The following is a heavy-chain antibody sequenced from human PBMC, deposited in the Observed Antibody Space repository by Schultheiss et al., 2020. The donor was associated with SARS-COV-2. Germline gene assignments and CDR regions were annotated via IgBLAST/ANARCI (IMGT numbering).Heavy chain of an antibody. V-gene: IGHV1-18*01. CDR1: GYTFSTYS. J-gene: IGHJ3*02. D-gene: IGHD2/OR15-2a*01. CDR3: ARAYYGGAFDI. CDR2: ISAYNGNT. Sequence: ASVKVSCKASGYTFSTYSIHWVRQAPGQGLEWMGWISAYNGNTNYAQKLQGRVTMTTDTSTSTAYMELRSLRSDDTAVYYCARAYYGGAFDIWGQGTMVTVSS.